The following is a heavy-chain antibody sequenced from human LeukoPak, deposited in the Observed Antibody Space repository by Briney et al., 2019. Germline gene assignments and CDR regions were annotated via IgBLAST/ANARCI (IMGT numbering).Heavy chain of an antibody. V-gene: IGHV3-30-3*01. D-gene: IGHD3-22*01. J-gene: IGHJ4*02. CDR3: ARDNYYDSSGHDY. CDR1: GFTFSIYA. Sequence: GGSLRLSCAASGFTFSIYAMSWVRQAPGKGLEWVAVISYDGSNKYYADSVKGRFTISRDNAKNSLYLQMNSLRAEDTAVYYCARDNYYDSSGHDYWGQGTLVTVSS. CDR2: ISYDGSNK.